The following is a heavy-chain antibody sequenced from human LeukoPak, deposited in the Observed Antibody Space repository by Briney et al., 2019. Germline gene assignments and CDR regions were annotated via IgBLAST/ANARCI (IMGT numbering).Heavy chain of an antibody. J-gene: IGHJ4*02. CDR3: AKARAGDITAAFNY. CDR1: GFTFSTYG. Sequence: GGSLRLSCAASGFTFSTYGIHWVRQAPGKGLEWVAVISYDGSNKYYADSVKGRFTISRDNSKNTLNLQMNSLRAEDTAIYYCAKARAGDITAAFNYWGQGTLVTVSS. V-gene: IGHV3-30*18. CDR2: ISYDGSNK. D-gene: IGHD6-13*01.